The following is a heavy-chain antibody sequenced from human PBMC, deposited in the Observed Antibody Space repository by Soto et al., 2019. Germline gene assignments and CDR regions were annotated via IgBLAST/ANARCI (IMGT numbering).Heavy chain of an antibody. V-gene: IGHV3-49*03. CDR2: IRSKAYGGTT. J-gene: IGHJ6*02. CDR3: TRFNALLDGGMDV. Sequence: GGSLRLSCTASGFTFGDYAMSWFRQAPGKGLEWVGFIRSKAYGGTTEYAASVKGRFTISRDDSKSIAYLQMNSLKTEDTAMYYCTRFNALLDGGMDVWGQGTTVTVSS. CDR1: GFTFGDYA. D-gene: IGHD2-15*01.